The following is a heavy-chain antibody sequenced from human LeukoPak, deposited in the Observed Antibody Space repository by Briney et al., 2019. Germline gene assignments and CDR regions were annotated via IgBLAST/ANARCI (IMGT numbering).Heavy chain of an antibody. CDR3: ARDYPPGGF. V-gene: IGHV3-30-3*01. D-gene: IGHD3-16*01. J-gene: IGHJ4*02. Sequence: GGSLRLSCSASGFSFNTFAMHWVRQAPGKGLEWVAVISSDGNTKYYADFVKGRFTLSRDNSKNTLYLQMNSLRDEDTAVYFCARDYPPGGFWGQGTLVTVSS. CDR2: ISSDGNTK. CDR1: GFSFNTFA.